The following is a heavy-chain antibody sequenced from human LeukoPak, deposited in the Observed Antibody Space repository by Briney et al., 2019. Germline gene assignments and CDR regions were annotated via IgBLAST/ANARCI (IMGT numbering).Heavy chain of an antibody. CDR3: ASQPLGELSLSFDY. Sequence: GGSLRLSCAASGFTFSSYAMHWVRQAPGKGLEWVAVISYDGSNKYYADSVKGRFTISRDNSKNTLYLQMNSLRAEDTAVYYCASQPLGELSLSFDYWGQGALVTVSS. CDR2: ISYDGSNK. V-gene: IGHV3-30-3*01. D-gene: IGHD3-16*02. CDR1: GFTFSSYA. J-gene: IGHJ4*02.